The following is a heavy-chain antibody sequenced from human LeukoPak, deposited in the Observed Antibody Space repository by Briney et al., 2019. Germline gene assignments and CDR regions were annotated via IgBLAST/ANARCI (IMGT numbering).Heavy chain of an antibody. CDR1: GGTFSSYA. CDR3: ARDNNEIDAFDI. D-gene: IGHD1-1*01. Sequence: ASVKVSCKASGGTFSSYAISWVRQAPGQGLEWMGWINPNSGGTNYAQKFQGRVTMTRDTSISTAYMELSRLRSDDTAVYYCARDNNEIDAFDIWGQGTMVTVSS. V-gene: IGHV1-2*02. CDR2: INPNSGGT. J-gene: IGHJ3*02.